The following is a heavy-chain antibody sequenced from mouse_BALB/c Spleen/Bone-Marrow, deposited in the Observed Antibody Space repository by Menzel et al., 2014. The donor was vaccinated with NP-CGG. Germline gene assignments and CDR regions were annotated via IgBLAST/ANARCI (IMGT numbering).Heavy chain of an antibody. CDR1: GFTFTDYY. J-gene: IGHJ1*01. V-gene: IGHV7-3*02. CDR2: IRNKAKGYTT. CDR3: ARDENVGIYWYFDV. Sequence: EVKLVESGGGSVQPGGSLRLSCATSGFTFTDYYMSWVRQPPGKALEWLGFIRNKAKGYTTEYSASVKGQFTISRDNSQRILYLQMNTLRAEDSATYYCARDENVGIYWYFDVWGAGTTVIVSS.